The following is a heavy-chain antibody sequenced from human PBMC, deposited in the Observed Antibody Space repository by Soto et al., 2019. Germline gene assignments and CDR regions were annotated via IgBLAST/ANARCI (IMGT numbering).Heavy chain of an antibody. V-gene: IGHV2-70*11. CDR3: ARIVLVYSSGWYPSIEY. D-gene: IGHD6-19*01. Sequence: SGPTLVNPTQTLTLTCTFSGFSLSTSGMCVSWIRQPPGKALEWLARIDWDDDKYYSTSLKTRLTISKDTSKNQVVLTMTNMDPVDTATYYCARIVLVYSSGWYPSIEYWGQGTLVTVSS. J-gene: IGHJ4*02. CDR1: GFSLSTSGMC. CDR2: IDWDDDK.